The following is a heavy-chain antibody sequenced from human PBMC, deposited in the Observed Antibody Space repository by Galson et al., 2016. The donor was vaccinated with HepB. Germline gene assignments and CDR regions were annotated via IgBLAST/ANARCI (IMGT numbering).Heavy chain of an antibody. CDR3: ARDRGVSIAVAGTNPFGY. J-gene: IGHJ4*02. CDR2: IWYDASKK. D-gene: IGHD6-19*01. Sequence: SLRLSCAASGFTFTNYGMHWVRQAPGKGLEWVAVIWYDASKKYYVDSVKGRFTISRDNSKNTLFLQMSSLRVEVKAADYCARDRGVSIAVAGTNPFGYWGQGTLVTVSS. V-gene: IGHV3-33*01. CDR1: GFTFTNYG.